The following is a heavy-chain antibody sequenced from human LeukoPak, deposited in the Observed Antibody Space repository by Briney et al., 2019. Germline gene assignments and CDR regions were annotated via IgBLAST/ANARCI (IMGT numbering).Heavy chain of an antibody. D-gene: IGHD6-19*01. CDR3: ARAVAGVVFDY. CDR1: GFTFSSYD. CDR2: IGTAGDT. Sequence: GGSLRLSCAASGFTFSSYDMHWIRQPPGKGLEWVSAIGTAGDTYYPGFVKGRFTISRENAKNSLYLQMNSLRAGDTAVYYCARAVAGVVFDYWGQGTLVTVSS. J-gene: IGHJ4*02. V-gene: IGHV3-13*01.